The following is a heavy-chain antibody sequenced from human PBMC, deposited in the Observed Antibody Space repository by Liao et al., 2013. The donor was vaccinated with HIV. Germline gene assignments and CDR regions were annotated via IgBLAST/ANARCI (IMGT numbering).Heavy chain of an antibody. Sequence: QVQLQESGPGLVKPSETLSLTCTVSGGSISNYYWTWIRQPPGKGLEWIGYIYYSGSTIYNPSLKSRVTISLDTSKNQFSLRLSSVTAADTAVYYCTREDFWSGNPGHHWFDPWGQGTLVTVST. CDR2: IYYSGST. J-gene: IGHJ5*02. D-gene: IGHD3-3*01. V-gene: IGHV4-59*01. CDR3: TREDFWSGNPGHHWFDP. CDR1: GGSISNYY.